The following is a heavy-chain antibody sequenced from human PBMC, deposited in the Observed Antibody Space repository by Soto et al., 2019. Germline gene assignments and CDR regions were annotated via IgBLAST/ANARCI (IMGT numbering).Heavy chain of an antibody. V-gene: IGHV1-18*01. CDR1: GYTFTSYG. D-gene: IGHD3-3*01. CDR3: ARPEFTARLGYYDVWSGEDPGAFDI. Sequence: QVQLVQSGAEVKKPGASVKVSCKASGYTFTSYGISWVRQAPGQGLEWMGWISAYNGNTNYAQKLQGRVTMTTDTCTSTAYMELRSLRSDETAVYYCARPEFTARLGYYDVWSGEDPGAFDIWGQGTMVTVSS. J-gene: IGHJ3*02. CDR2: ISAYNGNT.